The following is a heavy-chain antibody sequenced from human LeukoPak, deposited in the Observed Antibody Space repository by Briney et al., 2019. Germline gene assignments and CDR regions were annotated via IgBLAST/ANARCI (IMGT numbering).Heavy chain of an antibody. CDR1: GFTFSSYG. CDR3: ARESPGLLLYPYYGMDV. J-gene: IGHJ6*04. D-gene: IGHD3-3*01. CDR2: IWYDGSNK. V-gene: IGHV3-33*08. Sequence: PGGSLRLSCAASGFTFSSYGMHWVRQAPGKGLEWVAVIWYDGSNKYYADSVKGRFTISRDNSKNTLYLQMNSLRAEDTAVYYCARESPGLLLYPYYGMDVWGKGTTVTVSS.